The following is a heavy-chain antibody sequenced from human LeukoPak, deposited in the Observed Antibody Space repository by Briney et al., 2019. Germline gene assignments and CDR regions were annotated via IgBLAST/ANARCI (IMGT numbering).Heavy chain of an antibody. J-gene: IGHJ5*02. D-gene: IGHD3-16*02. CDR1: GGSISNYY. CDR2: IYYSGST. V-gene: IGHV4-59*01. Sequence: PSETLSLTCTVSGGSISNYYWGWIRQFPGKGLEWIGFIYYSGSTNYKPSLKSRVTISLDTSKNQFSLKLSSVAAADTAVYFCARGGSDYVWGSYRHNWFDPWGQGTLVTVSS. CDR3: ARGGSDYVWGSYRHNWFDP.